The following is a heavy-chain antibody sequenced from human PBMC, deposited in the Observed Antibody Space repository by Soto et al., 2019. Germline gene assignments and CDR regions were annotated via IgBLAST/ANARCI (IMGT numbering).Heavy chain of an antibody. CDR1: GDSISSGDYY. J-gene: IGHJ5*02. Sequence: PSQTLSLTCALSGDSISSGDYYWSWIRQPPGKGLEWIGYTYYSGSTYYNPSLKSRLTITKDTSKNQVVLTMTNMDPVDTATYYCAHISSDQLIFWFDPWGQGILVTGS. CDR3: AHISSDQLIFWFDP. D-gene: IGHD2-2*01. CDR2: TYYSGST. V-gene: IGHV4-30-4*01.